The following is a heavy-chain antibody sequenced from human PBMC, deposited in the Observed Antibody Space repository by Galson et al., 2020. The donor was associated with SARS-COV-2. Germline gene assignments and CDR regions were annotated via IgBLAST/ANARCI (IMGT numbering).Heavy chain of an antibody. Sequence: KIGESLKISCKGSGYSFTSYWIGWVRQMPGKGLEWMGIIYPGDSDTRYSPSFQGQVTISADKSISTAYLQWSRLKASDTAMYYCARRLMHLYGDANDAFDIWGQGTMVTVSS. CDR1: GYSFTSYW. CDR3: ARRLMHLYGDANDAFDI. D-gene: IGHD4-17*01. CDR2: IYPGDSDT. J-gene: IGHJ3*02. V-gene: IGHV5-51*01.